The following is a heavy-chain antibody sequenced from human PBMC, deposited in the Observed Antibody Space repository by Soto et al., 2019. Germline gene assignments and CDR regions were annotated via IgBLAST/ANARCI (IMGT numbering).Heavy chain of an antibody. Sequence: QVQLVQSGAEVKKPGSSVKVSCKASGGTFSSYTISWVRQAPGQGLEWMGRIIPILGIANYAQKFQGRVTITADKSTSTAYMELSSLRSEDTAVYYCAMSRYSSGWIDAFDIWGQGTMVTVSS. D-gene: IGHD6-19*01. CDR3: AMSRYSSGWIDAFDI. J-gene: IGHJ3*02. CDR2: IIPILGIA. CDR1: GGTFSSYT. V-gene: IGHV1-69*02.